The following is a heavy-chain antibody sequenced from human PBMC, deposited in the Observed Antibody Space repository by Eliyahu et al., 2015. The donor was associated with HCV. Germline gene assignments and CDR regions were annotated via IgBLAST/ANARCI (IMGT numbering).Heavy chain of an antibody. CDR3: ARDGQTTDFLDY. Sequence: EVQLVESGGGLVKPGGSLRXXCAASXFTXSTXXMNWVRQAPGKGXEWVSSXSSSSTYIHYADSVKGRFTISRDNAKNSLYLQMNSLRAEDTAVYYCARDGQTTDFLDYWGQGTLVTVSS. D-gene: IGHD4-17*01. CDR1: XFTXSTXX. CDR2: XSSSSTYI. J-gene: IGHJ4*02. V-gene: IGHV3-21*01.